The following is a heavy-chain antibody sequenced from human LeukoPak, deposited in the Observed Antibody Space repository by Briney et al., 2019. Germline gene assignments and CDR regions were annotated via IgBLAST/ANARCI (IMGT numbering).Heavy chain of an antibody. V-gene: IGHV3-64*01. Sequence: PGGSLRLSCAASGFTFSSYAMHWVRQAPGKGLEYVSAISSNGGSTYYANSVKGRFTISRDNSKNTLYLQMNSLRAEDTAVYYCARDGKEQLCSGGSCYFYNWFDPWGQGTLVTVSS. D-gene: IGHD2-15*01. J-gene: IGHJ5*02. CDR2: ISSNGGST. CDR1: GFTFSSYA. CDR3: ARDGKEQLCSGGSCYFYNWFDP.